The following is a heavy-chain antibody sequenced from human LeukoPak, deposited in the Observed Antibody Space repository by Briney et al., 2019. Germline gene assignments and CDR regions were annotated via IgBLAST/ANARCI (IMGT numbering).Heavy chain of an antibody. CDR1: GGSFSGYY. J-gene: IGHJ5*02. CDR2: INHSGST. V-gene: IGHV4-34*01. CDR3: AKGAGPPWFDP. Sequence: SETLSLTCAVYGGSFSGYYWSWIRQPPGKGLEWIGEINHSGSTYYNPSLKSRVTISVDTSKNQFSLKVTSVTAADTAVYYCAKGAGPPWFDPWGQGTLVTVSS. D-gene: IGHD6-19*01.